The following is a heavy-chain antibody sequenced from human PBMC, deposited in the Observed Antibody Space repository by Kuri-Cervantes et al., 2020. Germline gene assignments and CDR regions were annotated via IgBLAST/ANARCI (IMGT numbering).Heavy chain of an antibody. J-gene: IGHJ4*02. CDR1: GGSFSGYY. CDR2: INHSGST. Sequence: SETLSLTCAVYGGSFSGYYWSWIRQPPGKGLEWIGEINHSGSTNYNPSLKSRVTISVDTSKNQFSLKLSSVTAADTAVYYCARANFWTGSFPIDYWGQGILVTVSS. CDR3: ARANFWTGSFPIDY. V-gene: IGHV4-34*01. D-gene: IGHD3/OR15-3a*01.